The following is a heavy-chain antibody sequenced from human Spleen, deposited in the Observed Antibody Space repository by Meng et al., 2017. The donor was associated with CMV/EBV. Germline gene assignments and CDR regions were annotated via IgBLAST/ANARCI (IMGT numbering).Heavy chain of an antibody. D-gene: IGHD3-10*01. J-gene: IGHJ6*02. CDR2: IIPILGIA. V-gene: IGHV1-69*04. CDR1: GYTFTGYY. CDR3: ARDGVLLWFGEGYGMDV. Sequence: SVKVSCKASGYTFTGYYMHWVRQAPGQGLEWMGRIIPILGIANYAQKFQGRVTITADKSTSTAYMELSSLRSEDTAVYYCARDGVLLWFGEGYGMDVWGQGTTVTVSS.